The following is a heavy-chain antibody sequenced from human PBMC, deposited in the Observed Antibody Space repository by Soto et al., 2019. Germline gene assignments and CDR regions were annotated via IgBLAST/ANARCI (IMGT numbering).Heavy chain of an antibody. CDR1: GFTFSSHS. CDR3: ARDKLDDILTGPDY. CDR2: ISSSSSYI. V-gene: IGHV3-21*01. J-gene: IGHJ4*02. D-gene: IGHD3-9*01. Sequence: LSLTCAASGFTFSSHSMNWVRQAPGKGLEWVSSISSSSSYIYYADSVKGRFTISRDNAKNSLYLQMNSLRAEDTAVYYCARDKLDDILTGPDYWGQGTLVTVSS.